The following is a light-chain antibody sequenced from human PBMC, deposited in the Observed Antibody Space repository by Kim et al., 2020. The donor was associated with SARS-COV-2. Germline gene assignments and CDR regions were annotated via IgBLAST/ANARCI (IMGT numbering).Light chain of an antibody. J-gene: IGLJ3*02. Sequence: VVLGQTARLSCGGNNIQTLNVHWYRQKPGQAPVLVMSKDSKRPSGIPERFSGSNSGNTATLTISTAQADDEADYYCQVWDSGSWVFGGGTQLTVL. V-gene: IGLV3-9*01. CDR1: NIQTLN. CDR2: KDS. CDR3: QVWDSGSWV.